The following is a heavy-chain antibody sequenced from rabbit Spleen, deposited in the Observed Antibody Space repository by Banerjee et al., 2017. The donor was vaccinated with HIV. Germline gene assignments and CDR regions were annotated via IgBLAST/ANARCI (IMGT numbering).Heavy chain of an antibody. V-gene: IGHV1S47*01. CDR1: GFDFTNYG. J-gene: IGHJ4*01. CDR2: IDLVFGVT. CDR3: VRGASSSGYYNL. Sequence: QEQLVESGGGLVQPGGSLKLSCKASGFDFTNYGISWVRQAPGKGLEWIGYIDLVFGVTYYASGVNGRFTISSHNAQNTLYVQLNSLTAADTATYFCVRGASSSGYYNLWGPGTLVTVS. D-gene: IGHD1-1*01.